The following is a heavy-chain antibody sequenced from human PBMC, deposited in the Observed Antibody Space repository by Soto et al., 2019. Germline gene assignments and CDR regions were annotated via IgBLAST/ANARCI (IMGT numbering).Heavy chain of an antibody. V-gene: IGHV3-23*01. D-gene: IGHD2-15*01. CDR2: ISGSGGST. Sequence: EVQLLESGGGLVQPGGSLRLSCAASGFTFSSYAMSWVRQAPGKGLEWVSAISGSGGSTYYADSVKGRFTISRDNSKNTLYLQMNSLRAEDTALYYCAKDLRLVGHGHGYWGQGTLVTVSS. CDR1: GFTFSSYA. CDR3: AKDLRLVGHGHGY. J-gene: IGHJ4*02.